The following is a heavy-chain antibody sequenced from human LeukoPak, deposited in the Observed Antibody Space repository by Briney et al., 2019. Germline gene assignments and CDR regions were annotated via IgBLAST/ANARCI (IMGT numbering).Heavy chain of an antibody. V-gene: IGHV1-2*02. Sequence: ASVKVSCKASGYTFTGYYMHWVRQAPGQGLEWMGWINPNSGGTNYAQKFQGRVTMTRDTSISTAYMELSRLRSDDTAVYYCARDPVTGTTEVNWFDPWGQGTLVTVSS. J-gene: IGHJ5*02. CDR3: ARDPVTGTTEVNWFDP. CDR2: INPNSGGT. D-gene: IGHD1-7*01. CDR1: GYTFTGYY.